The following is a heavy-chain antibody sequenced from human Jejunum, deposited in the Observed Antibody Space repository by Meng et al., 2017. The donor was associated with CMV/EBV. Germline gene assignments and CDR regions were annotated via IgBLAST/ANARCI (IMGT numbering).Heavy chain of an antibody. Sequence: SGYSITSDIYYWTCLRPPPGQGLACIRNILYTGSTFYSPSLRGRLTISVDTSSNQFSLKLSSVTAADTAVYYCARHLSEPESDSFDPWGQGILVTVSS. V-gene: IGHV4-39*01. CDR3: ARHLSEPESDSFDP. CDR1: GYSITSDIYY. D-gene: IGHD1-26*01. J-gene: IGHJ5*02. CDR2: ILYTGST.